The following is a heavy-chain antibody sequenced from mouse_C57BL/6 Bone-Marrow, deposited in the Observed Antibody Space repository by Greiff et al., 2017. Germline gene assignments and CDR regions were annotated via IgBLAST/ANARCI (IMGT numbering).Heavy chain of an antibody. Sequence: QVQLQQSGAELVKPGASVKLSCKASGYTFTSYWMHWVKQRPGQGLEWIGYINPSSGYTKYNQKFKDKATLTADKSSSTAYMQLSSLTYEDAAVYYCARRGYDYDDAMDYWGQGTSVTVSS. V-gene: IGHV1-7*01. D-gene: IGHD2-4*01. CDR2: INPSSGYT. J-gene: IGHJ4*01. CDR1: GYTFTSYW. CDR3: ARRGYDYDDAMDY.